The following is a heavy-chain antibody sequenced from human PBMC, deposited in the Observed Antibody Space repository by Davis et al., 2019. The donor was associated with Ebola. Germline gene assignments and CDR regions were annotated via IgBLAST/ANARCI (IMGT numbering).Heavy chain of an antibody. J-gene: IGHJ6*04. CDR1: GYSFTSYW. D-gene: IGHD3-10*01. V-gene: IGHV5-10-1*04. Sequence: GESLKISCEGSGYSFTSYWISWVRQMPGKGLEWMGRIRPSDSYTNYSPSFQGQVTISADKSISTAYLQWSSLKASDTAMYYCARFEYYYGMDVWGKGNPGHRLL. CDR2: IRPSDSYT. CDR3: ARFEYYYGMDV.